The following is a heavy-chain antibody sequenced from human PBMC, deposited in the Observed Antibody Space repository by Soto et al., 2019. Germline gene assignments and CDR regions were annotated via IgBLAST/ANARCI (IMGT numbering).Heavy chain of an antibody. V-gene: IGHV1-69*12. CDR1: GGTFNRYA. CDR2: ITPMFGIG. CDR3: AQTLGSAVAGPGRFDL. J-gene: IGHJ2*01. Sequence: QVQLVQSGAEVKKPGSSVKGSCKASGGTFNRYAISWLRQAPGQGPEWMGGITPMFGIGNYAQKFQGRVTITADESTTTVHMELRRLTCEDTAVYYCAQTLGSAVAGPGRFDLWGRGTRVIVSS. D-gene: IGHD6-19*01.